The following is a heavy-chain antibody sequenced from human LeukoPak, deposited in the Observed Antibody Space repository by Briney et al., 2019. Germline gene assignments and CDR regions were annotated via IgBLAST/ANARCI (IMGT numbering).Heavy chain of an antibody. CDR2: FTYGGGT. CDR1: GDSISNNNYY. D-gene: IGHD2-2*01. V-gene: IGHV4-39*01. J-gene: IGHJ6*02. CDR3: ARSPIVVVPAAKAYYYYGMDV. Sequence: PSETLSLTCSVSGDSISNNNYYWGWIRQPPGKGLEWIGSFTYGGGTYYNPSLKSRVTISVDTSKNQFSLKVTSVTAADTAVYYCARSPIVVVPAAKAYYYYGMDVWGQGTTVTVSS.